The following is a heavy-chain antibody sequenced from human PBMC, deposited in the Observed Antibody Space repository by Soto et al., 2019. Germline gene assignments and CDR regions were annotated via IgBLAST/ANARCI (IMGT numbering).Heavy chain of an antibody. CDR2: IKSKTDGGTT. D-gene: IGHD3-9*01. CDR3: TTSPLRYFDWLGPAPAFDY. CDR1: GFTFSSYA. J-gene: IGHJ4*02. Sequence: PGGSLRLSCAASGFTFSSYAMNWVRQAPGKGLEWVGRIKSKTDGGTTDYAAPVKGRFTISRDDSKNTLYLQMNSPKTEDTAVYYCTTSPLRYFDWLGPAPAFDYWGQGTLVTVSS. V-gene: IGHV3-15*07.